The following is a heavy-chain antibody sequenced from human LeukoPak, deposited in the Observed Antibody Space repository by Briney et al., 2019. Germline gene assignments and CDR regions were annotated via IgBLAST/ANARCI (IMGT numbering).Heavy chain of an antibody. Sequence: GESLKISCKGSGYSFTSYSIGWVRQMPGKGLEWMGIIYPGDSDTRYSPSFEGQVTISADRSIGTAYLQWSSLKASDTAMYYCATHNLGTSPKVALDYWGQGTLVTVSS. J-gene: IGHJ4*02. D-gene: IGHD1-14*01. V-gene: IGHV5-51*01. CDR2: IYPGDSDT. CDR1: GYSFTSYS. CDR3: ATHNLGTSPKVALDY.